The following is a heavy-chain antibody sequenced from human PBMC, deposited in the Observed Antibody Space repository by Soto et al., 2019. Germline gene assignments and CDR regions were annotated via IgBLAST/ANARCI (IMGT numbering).Heavy chain of an antibody. CDR3: ARGGGGGYYYYYYMDV. Sequence: GSLRLSCAASGFTFSSYGMHWVRQAPGKGLEWVAVIWYDGSNKYYADSVKGRFTISRDNSKNTLYLQMNSLRAEDTAVYYCARGGGGGYYYYYYMDVWGKGTTVTVSS. CDR2: IWYDGSNK. CDR1: GFTFSSYG. J-gene: IGHJ6*03. V-gene: IGHV3-33*01. D-gene: IGHD2-21*01.